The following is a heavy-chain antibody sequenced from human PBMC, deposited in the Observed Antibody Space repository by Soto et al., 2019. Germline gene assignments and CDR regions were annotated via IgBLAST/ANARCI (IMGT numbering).Heavy chain of an antibody. V-gene: IGHV4-34*01. J-gene: IGHJ4*02. D-gene: IGHD3-22*01. CDR3: ARGVVGDSSGYYPGY. Sequence: QVQLQQWGAGLLQPSETLSLTCAVYGGSFSGYYWSWIRQPPGKGLEWIGEINHSGSTNYNPSLKSRVAMSIDTSINQFSLKLSSVTAADTAVYYCARGVVGDSSGYYPGYWGQGTLVTVSS. CDR2: INHSGST. CDR1: GGSFSGYY.